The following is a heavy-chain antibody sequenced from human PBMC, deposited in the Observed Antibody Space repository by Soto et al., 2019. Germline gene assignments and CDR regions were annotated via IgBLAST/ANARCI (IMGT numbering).Heavy chain of an antibody. J-gene: IGHJ4*02. CDR3: AKDLTSRWLQESVDY. Sequence: QVQLVESGGGVVQPGRSLSLSCAASGFTFSSYGMHWVRQAPGKGLEWVAVISYDGSNKYYADSVKGRFTISRDNSKNTLYLQMNSLRAEDTAVYYCAKDLTSRWLQESVDYWGQGTLVTVSS. D-gene: IGHD5-12*01. V-gene: IGHV3-30*18. CDR1: GFTFSSYG. CDR2: ISYDGSNK.